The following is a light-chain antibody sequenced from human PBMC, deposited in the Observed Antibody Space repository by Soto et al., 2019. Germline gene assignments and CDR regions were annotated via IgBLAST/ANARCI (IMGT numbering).Light chain of an antibody. CDR3: QQYNNWPWT. J-gene: IGKJ1*01. CDR1: QSVSSN. V-gene: IGKV3-15*01. Sequence: IVMTQSPATLSVSPGERATLPCRASQSVSSNLAWYQQKPGQAPRLLIYGASTRATGIPARFSGSGSGTEFSLTISTLQSEDSAVYSCQQYNNWPWTFGQGTKVEIK. CDR2: GAS.